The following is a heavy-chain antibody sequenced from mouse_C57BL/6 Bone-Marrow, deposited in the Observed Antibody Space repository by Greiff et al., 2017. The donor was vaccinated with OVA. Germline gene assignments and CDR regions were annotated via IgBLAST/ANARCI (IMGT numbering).Heavy chain of an antibody. Sequence: EVQLKESGPELVKPGASVKIPCKASGYTFTDYNMDWVKQSHGKSLEWIGDINPNNGGTIYNQKFKGKATLTVDKSSSTAYMELRSLTSEDTAVYYCARAIYYDYDVWFAYWGQGTLVTVSA. D-gene: IGHD2-4*01. CDR1: GYTFTDYN. CDR2: INPNNGGT. V-gene: IGHV1-18*01. J-gene: IGHJ3*01. CDR3: ARAIYYDYDVWFAY.